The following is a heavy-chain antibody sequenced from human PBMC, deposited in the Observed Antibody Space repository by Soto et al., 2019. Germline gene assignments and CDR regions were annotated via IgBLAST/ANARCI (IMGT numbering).Heavy chain of an antibody. D-gene: IGHD2-21*02. V-gene: IGHV1-3*05. CDR1: GYTFTSYA. Sequence: QVQLVQSGAEEKKPGASVKVSCKASGYTFTSYAMHWVRQAPGQRLEWTGWINAGNGNTKYSQKFQGRVTITRDTSASTAYMELGSRRSEDTAVYYCARSIVVVTALDYWGQGTLVTVSS. CDR2: INAGNGNT. J-gene: IGHJ4*02. CDR3: ARSIVVVTALDY.